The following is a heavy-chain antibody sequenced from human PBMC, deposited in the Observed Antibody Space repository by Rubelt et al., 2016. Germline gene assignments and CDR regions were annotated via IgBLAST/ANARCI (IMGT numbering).Heavy chain of an antibody. CDR1: GGSFSAYY. V-gene: IGHV4-34*01. D-gene: IGHD2-15*01. Sequence: QVQLQQWGAGLLKPSETLSLTCVVSGGSFSAYYWSWIRQPPGKGLEWIGEINHSVSTPYNPSLKRRVTMSVDTTKNQFSVGLSSVTAADTAVYYCASWPLGYCSGGTCYSFDYWGQGTLVTVSS. CDR3: ASWPLGYCSGGTCYSFDY. CDR2: INHSVST. J-gene: IGHJ4*02.